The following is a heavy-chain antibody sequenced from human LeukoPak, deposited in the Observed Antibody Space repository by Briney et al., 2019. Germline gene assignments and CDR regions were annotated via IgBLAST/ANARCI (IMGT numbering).Heavy chain of an antibody. D-gene: IGHD3-3*01. J-gene: IGHJ3*02. CDR3: ASKGGSFTISGVVYNDALAI. V-gene: IGHV3-9*01. Sequence: GRSLRLSCAASGFTFDDYAMHWVRQAPGKGLEWVSGISWNSGSIGYADSVKGRFTISRDNAKNSLYLQMNNLRAEDTAVYYCASKGGSFTISGVVYNDALAIWGQGTMVTVSA. CDR2: ISWNSGSI. CDR1: GFTFDDYA.